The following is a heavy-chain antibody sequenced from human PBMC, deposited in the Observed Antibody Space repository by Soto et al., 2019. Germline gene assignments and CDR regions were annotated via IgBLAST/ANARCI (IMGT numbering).Heavy chain of an antibody. V-gene: IGHV1-18*01. CDR2: ISAYNGNT. D-gene: IGHD6-19*01. J-gene: IGHJ4*02. CDR1: GYTFTSYG. CDR3: ARAFGRYSSGWHSDY. Sequence: ASVKVSCKASGYTFTSYGISWVRQAPGQGLEWMGWISAYNGNTNYAQKLQGRVTMTTDTSTSTAYMELRSLRSDDTAVYYCARAFGRYSSGWHSDYWGQGTLVTVSS.